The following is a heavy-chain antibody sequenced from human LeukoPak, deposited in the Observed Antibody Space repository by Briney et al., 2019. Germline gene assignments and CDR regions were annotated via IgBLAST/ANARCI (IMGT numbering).Heavy chain of an antibody. Sequence: GGSLRLSCAASGFTFSSYSMTWVRQAPGKGLEWVSVIYSGGNTYYTDSVGGRFTISRDNSKNTLFLQMNSLRAEDTAVYYCARDQYSSSWYGVGYDYYGMDVWGQGTTVTVSS. V-gene: IGHV3-66*01. CDR2: IYSGGNT. J-gene: IGHJ6*02. CDR1: GFTFSSYS. D-gene: IGHD6-13*01. CDR3: ARDQYSSSWYGVGYDYYGMDV.